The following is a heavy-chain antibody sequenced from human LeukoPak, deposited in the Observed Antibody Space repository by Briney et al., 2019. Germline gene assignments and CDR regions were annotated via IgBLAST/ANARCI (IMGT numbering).Heavy chain of an antibody. D-gene: IGHD1-26*01. CDR2: IYSGGTA. CDR3: ARDPPRSVGASDI. Sequence: GGSLRLSCAASGFSISSNYMNWVRQAPGKGLEWVSVIYSGGTAYYADSVKGRFTISRDNSKNTLYLQMNSLRAEDTAVYYCARDPPRSVGASDIWGQGTMVTVSS. V-gene: IGHV3-53*01. J-gene: IGHJ3*02. CDR1: GFSISSNY.